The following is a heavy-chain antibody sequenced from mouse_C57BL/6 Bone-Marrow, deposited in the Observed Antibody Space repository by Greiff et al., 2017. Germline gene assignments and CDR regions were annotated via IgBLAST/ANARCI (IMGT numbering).Heavy chain of an antibody. J-gene: IGHJ4*01. CDR1: GYTFTSYT. CDR2: INPSRGYT. D-gene: IGHD2-3*01. CDR3: AAPYLSSYAMDD. Sequence: VQLQESGAELARPGASVKMSCKASGYTFTSYTMHWVKQRPGQGLEWIGYINPSRGYTKYNQKFKDKATLTADKSSSTAYMQLSSLTSEDSAVYYCAAPYLSSYAMDDWGQGTSVTVSS. V-gene: IGHV1-4*01.